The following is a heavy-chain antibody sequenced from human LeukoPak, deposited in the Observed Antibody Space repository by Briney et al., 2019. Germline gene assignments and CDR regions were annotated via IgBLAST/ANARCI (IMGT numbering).Heavy chain of an antibody. CDR2: ISSDGSNK. J-gene: IGHJ6*02. CDR1: DFTFTSYG. V-gene: IGHV3-30*03. CDR3: AISPYGSGRYNYSYAMDV. Sequence: GGSLRLSCVASDFTFTSYGMHWVRQAPGKGLEWVAVISSDGSNKYYADSVKGRFTISRDNANNTLYFEMNILRAEDAAVYYCAISPYGSGRYNYSYAMDVWGQGTTVTVSS. D-gene: IGHD3-10*01.